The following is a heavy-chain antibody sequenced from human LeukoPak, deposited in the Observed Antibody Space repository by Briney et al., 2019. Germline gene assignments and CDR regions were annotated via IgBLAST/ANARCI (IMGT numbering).Heavy chain of an antibody. CDR1: GFTFSDYY. CDR2: ISSSGSTI. Sequence: GGSLRLSCAASGFTFSDYYMSWIRQAPGKGLEWVSYISSSGSTIYYADSVKGRFTISRDNSKNTLYLQMNSLRAEDTAVYYCATGGIAAAGAEYFQHWGQGTLVTVSS. V-gene: IGHV3-11*04. J-gene: IGHJ1*01. CDR3: ATGGIAAAGAEYFQH. D-gene: IGHD6-13*01.